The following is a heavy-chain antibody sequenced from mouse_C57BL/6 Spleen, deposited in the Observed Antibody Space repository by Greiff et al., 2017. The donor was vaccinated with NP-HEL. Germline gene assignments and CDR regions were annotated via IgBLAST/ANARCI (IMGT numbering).Heavy chain of an antibody. Sequence: QVQLKQPGTELVKPGASVKLSCKASGYTFTSYWMHWVKQRPGQGLEWIGNINPSNGGTNYNEKFKSKATRTVDKSSSTAYMQLSSLTSEDSAVYYCARSDLHSNWFAYWGQGTLVTVSA. V-gene: IGHV1-53*01. D-gene: IGHD2-5*01. CDR1: GYTFTSYW. J-gene: IGHJ3*01. CDR2: INPSNGGT. CDR3: ARSDLHSNWFAY.